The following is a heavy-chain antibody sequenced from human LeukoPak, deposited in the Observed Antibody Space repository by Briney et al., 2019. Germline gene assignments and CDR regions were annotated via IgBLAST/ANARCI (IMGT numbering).Heavy chain of an antibody. J-gene: IGHJ6*03. V-gene: IGHV1-69*05. D-gene: IGHD1-14*01. CDR2: IIPIFGTA. CDR1: GDTFSSYA. CDR3: ARVVITARRNHYYYYMDV. Sequence: GASVKVSCKASGDTFSSYAISWVRQAPGQGLEWMGRIIPIFGTANYAQKFQGRVTITTDESTSTAYMELSSLRSEDTAVYYCARVVITARRNHYYYYMDVWGKGTTVTVSS.